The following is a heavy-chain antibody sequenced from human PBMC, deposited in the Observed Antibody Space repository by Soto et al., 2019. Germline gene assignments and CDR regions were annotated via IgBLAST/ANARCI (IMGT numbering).Heavy chain of an antibody. CDR1: GYTFTSYY. CDR3: AREKEGVTWY. J-gene: IGHJ4*02. CDR2: INPSGGST. Sequence: QVQLVQSGAEVKKPGASVKVSCKASGYTFTSYYMHWVRQAPGQGLEWMGIINPSGGSTSYAQKCKGRVTMTRDTSTSTVYMELSSLRSEATAVYYCAREKEGVTWYWGQGTLVTVSS. D-gene: IGHD3-10*01. V-gene: IGHV1-46*03.